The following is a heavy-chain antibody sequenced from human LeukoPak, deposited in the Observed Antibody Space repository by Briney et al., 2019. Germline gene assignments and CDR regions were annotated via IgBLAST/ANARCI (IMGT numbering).Heavy chain of an antibody. D-gene: IGHD4-23*01. V-gene: IGHV4-61*02. J-gene: IGHJ4*02. CDR1: GGSISSGGYY. CDR2: VYASGST. Sequence: PSQTLSLTCTVSGGSISSGGYYWSWSRQPAGKGLEWIGRVYASGSTDYNPSLKSRVTISVDTSKNQFSLKLSSVTAADTAVYYCARRGGHGGSFDYWGQGTLVTVSS. CDR3: ARRGGHGGSFDY.